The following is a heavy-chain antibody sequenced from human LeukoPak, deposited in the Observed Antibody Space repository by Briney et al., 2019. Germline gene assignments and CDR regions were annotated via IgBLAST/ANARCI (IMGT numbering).Heavy chain of an antibody. J-gene: IGHJ4*02. CDR3: ARVLQEGVIVNSQLEPQYYFDY. Sequence: PSQTLSLTCTVSGGSISSGSYYWSWIRQPAGKGLEWIGRIYTSGSTNYNPSLKSRVTISVDTSKNQFSLMLTSVTAADTAVYYCARVLQEGVIVNSQLEPQYYFDYWGQGTLVTVSP. CDR1: GGSISSGSYY. D-gene: IGHD3-16*02. CDR2: IYTSGST. V-gene: IGHV4-61*02.